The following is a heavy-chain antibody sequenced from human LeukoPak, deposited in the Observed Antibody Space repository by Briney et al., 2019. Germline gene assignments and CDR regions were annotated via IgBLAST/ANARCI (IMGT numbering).Heavy chain of an antibody. D-gene: IGHD5-24*01. Sequence: SETLSLTCTVSGASISSSTYYWAWIRQPPGKGPVWIASIYYSGTTYYNPSLKSRVTISVDTSKNQFSLKLSSVTAADTAVYYCARGGGLGRRDGNNDYWGQGTLVTVSS. CDR3: ARGGGLGRRDGNNDY. CDR1: GASISSSTYY. CDR2: IYYSGTT. J-gene: IGHJ4*02. V-gene: IGHV4-39*07.